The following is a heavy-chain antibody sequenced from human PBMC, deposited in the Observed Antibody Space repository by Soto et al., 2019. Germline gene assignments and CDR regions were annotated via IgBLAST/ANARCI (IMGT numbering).Heavy chain of an antibody. CDR2: ISGSGGST. J-gene: IGHJ5*02. Sequence: GGSLRLSCAASGFTFSSYAMSWVRQAPGKGLEWVSAISGSGGSTYYADSVKGRFTISRDNSKNTRYLQMNSLRAGDTAVYYCAKDRTTIVLSNWFDPWGQGTLVTVSS. CDR1: GFTFSSYA. V-gene: IGHV3-23*01. D-gene: IGHD5-12*01. CDR3: AKDRTTIVLSNWFDP.